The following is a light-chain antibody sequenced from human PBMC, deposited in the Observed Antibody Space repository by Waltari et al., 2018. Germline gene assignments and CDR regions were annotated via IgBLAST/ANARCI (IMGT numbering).Light chain of an antibody. CDR2: GAS. Sequence: EIVLTQSPATLSVSPGERATLSCRASHSISNNLAWYQQKPGQAPRLLIYGASARATGIPARFSGSGSGTEFTLTISSLQSEYFAIYYCQQYNNWPPVFTFGPGTKVDF. CDR3: QQYNNWPPVFT. J-gene: IGKJ3*01. V-gene: IGKV3-15*01. CDR1: HSISNN.